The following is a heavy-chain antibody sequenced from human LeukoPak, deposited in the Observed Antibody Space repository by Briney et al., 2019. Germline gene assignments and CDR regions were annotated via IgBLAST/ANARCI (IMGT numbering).Heavy chain of an antibody. CDR3: ASEGPTGWFDP. CDR2: IYYSGST. J-gene: IGHJ5*02. CDR1: GCSISSYY. V-gene: IGHV4-59*01. Sequence: SETLSLTCTVSGCSISSYYRSWVRQPPGKGLEWVGYIYYSGSTNYNPSLKSRVTISVDTSKNQFSLKLSSVTAADTAVYYWASEGPTGWFDPCGQGTLVTVSS.